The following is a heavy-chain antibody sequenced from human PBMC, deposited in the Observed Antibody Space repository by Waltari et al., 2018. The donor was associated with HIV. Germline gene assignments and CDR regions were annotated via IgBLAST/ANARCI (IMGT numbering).Heavy chain of an antibody. J-gene: IGHJ4*02. CDR2: ISATSSYT. D-gene: IGHD1-26*01. V-gene: IGHV3-21*01. CDR1: GFTFSSFA. CDR3: TRGHGGTTFTPAAY. Sequence: EVQLVESGGNLVKPGGSLRLSCAVSGFTFSSFAMNWVRQAPGRGLEWVASISATSSYTFYVDSVKGRFTISRDNAKNSLYLQMNSLRAEDTAVYYCTRGHGGTTFTPAAYWGQGSLVAVSS.